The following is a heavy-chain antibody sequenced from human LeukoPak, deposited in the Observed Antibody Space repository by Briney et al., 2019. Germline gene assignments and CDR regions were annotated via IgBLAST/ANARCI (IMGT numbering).Heavy chain of an antibody. Sequence: GGSLRLSCAASGFTFDDYGMSWVRQAPGKGLEWVSGINWNGGSTGYADSVKGRFTISRDNAKNSLYLQMNSLRAEDTALYYCARHYCSGGSCYYYYYMDVWGKGTTVIVSS. CDR2: INWNGGST. J-gene: IGHJ6*03. D-gene: IGHD2-15*01. CDR3: ARHYCSGGSCYYYYYMDV. V-gene: IGHV3-20*04. CDR1: GFTFDDYG.